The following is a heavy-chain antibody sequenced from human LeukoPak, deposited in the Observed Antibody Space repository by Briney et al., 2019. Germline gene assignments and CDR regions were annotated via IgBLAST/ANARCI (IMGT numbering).Heavy chain of an antibody. V-gene: IGHV4-59*01. Sequence: PSETLSLTCTVSGGSISSYYWSWIRQPPGKGLEWIGYIYYSGSTNYNPSLKSRVTISVDTSKNQFSLKLSSVTAADTAVYYCARLWFGELADYWGQGSLVTVSS. J-gene: IGHJ4*02. D-gene: IGHD3-10*01. CDR2: IYYSGST. CDR1: GGSISSYY. CDR3: ARLWFGELADY.